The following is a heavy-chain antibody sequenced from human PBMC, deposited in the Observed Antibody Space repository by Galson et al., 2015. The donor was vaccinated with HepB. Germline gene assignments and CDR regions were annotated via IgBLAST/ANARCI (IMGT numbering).Heavy chain of an antibody. V-gene: IGHV1-69*04. CDR2: IIPIVGTA. CDR1: GGTFSSTV. CDR3: ARGVLMWFGNTRFDP. J-gene: IGHJ5*02. Sequence: PVKVAGKAAGGTFSSTVSNWVRQAPGQGLEWMGRIIPIVGTANYAQRFQGRVTITADKSTSTAYMELSSLRSEDTAVYYCARGVLMWFGNTRFDPWGQGTRVTVSS. D-gene: IGHD3-10*01.